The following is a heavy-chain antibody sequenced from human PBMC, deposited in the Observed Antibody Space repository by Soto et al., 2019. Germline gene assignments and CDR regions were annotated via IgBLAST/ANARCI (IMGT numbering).Heavy chain of an antibody. V-gene: IGHV4-39*02. Sequence: QLQLQESGPGLVKPSETLSLTCTVSGGSISSSSYYWGWIRQPPGKGLEWIGRIYYSGSTYYTPSLKRRVTIPVDTSKNQFPLRLDSVTAADTAVYYCARALHSSSTFDYWGQGTLVTVSS. J-gene: IGHJ4*02. CDR3: ARALHSSSTFDY. CDR1: GGSISSSSYY. D-gene: IGHD6-13*01. CDR2: IYYSGST.